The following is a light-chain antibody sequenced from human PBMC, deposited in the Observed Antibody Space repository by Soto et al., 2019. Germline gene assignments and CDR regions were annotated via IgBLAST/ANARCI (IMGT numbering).Light chain of an antibody. Sequence: EIVLTQSPGTLSLSPGERATLSCRTSQSVSSNYLAWYQQKPGQAPRLLVFGASSRVLGIPDRFSGSGSGTDFTLTISRLEPEDFAVYYCHHYGSSPLTFGQGTRLEIK. CDR2: GAS. CDR3: HHYGSSPLT. CDR1: QSVSSNY. J-gene: IGKJ5*01. V-gene: IGKV3-20*01.